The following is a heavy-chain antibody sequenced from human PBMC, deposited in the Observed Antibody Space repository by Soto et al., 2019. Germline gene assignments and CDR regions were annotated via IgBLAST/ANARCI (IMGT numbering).Heavy chain of an antibody. J-gene: IGHJ4*02. V-gene: IGHV3-48*01. Sequence: GGSLRLSCAASGFTFSSYGMNWVRQAPGKGLEWVSYISSSSSTIYYADSVKGRFTISRDNAKNSLYLQMNSLRAEDTAVYYCASFYGDYPGPFDYWGQGTLVTVSS. CDR2: ISSSSSTI. D-gene: IGHD4-17*01. CDR1: GFTFSSYG. CDR3: ASFYGDYPGPFDY.